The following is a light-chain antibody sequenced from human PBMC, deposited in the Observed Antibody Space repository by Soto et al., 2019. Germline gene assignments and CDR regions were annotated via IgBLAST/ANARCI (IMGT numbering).Light chain of an antibody. V-gene: IGKV1-39*01. J-gene: IGKJ1*01. Sequence: DIQVTQSPSTLSGSVGGRVTITCLAIQTIGTYVNWYRQKSGAAPELLIYDASTLQSGVPSRFSGGASGTDFTLTISSLQLDDFAPYYCQQSYNTPLTFGQGTKVDIK. CDR3: QQSYNTPLT. CDR1: QTIGTY. CDR2: DAS.